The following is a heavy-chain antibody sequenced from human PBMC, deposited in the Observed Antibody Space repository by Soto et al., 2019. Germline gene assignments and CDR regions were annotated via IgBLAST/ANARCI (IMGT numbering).Heavy chain of an antibody. CDR2: IIPLFGTT. CDR1: GGTFTIYT. J-gene: IGHJ6*02. D-gene: IGHD4-17*01. CDR3: ARETTPVTRDYFYHGMDV. V-gene: IGHV1-69*01. Sequence: QVQLVQSGAEVKKPGSSVKVSCKASGGTFTIYTITWVRQAPGPGLEWMGEIIPLFGTTHYAQNFQGRVTLTADESTTTAYMELSSLRSEDTAVYYCARETTPVTRDYFYHGMDVWGQGTTVTVSS.